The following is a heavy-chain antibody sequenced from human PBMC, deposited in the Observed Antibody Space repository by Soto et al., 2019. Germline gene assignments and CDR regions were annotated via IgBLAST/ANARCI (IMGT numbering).Heavy chain of an antibody. CDR2: ISAYNGNT. V-gene: IGHV1-18*01. J-gene: IGHJ3*02. CDR1: GYTFTGYG. Sequence: QVQLVQSGAEVKKPGASVKVSCKASGYTFTGYGITWVRLAPGQGLEWMGWISAYNGNTNYAQRLQGRVTMTTDTSTTTAYMELRSLRSDDTAVYYCARWTRYGSYSGAFDIWGQGTMVTVSS. D-gene: IGHD1-26*01. CDR3: ARWTRYGSYSGAFDI.